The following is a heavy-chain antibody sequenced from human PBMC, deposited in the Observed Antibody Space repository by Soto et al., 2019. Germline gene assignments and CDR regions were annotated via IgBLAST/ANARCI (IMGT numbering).Heavy chain of an antibody. CDR3: LNIPHY. CDR2: IIPILGIA. CDR1: GGTFSRYT. J-gene: IGHJ4*02. Sequence: QVQLVQSGAEVKKPGSSVKVSCKASGGTFSRYTITWVRQAPGQGLEWMGRIIPILGIANYAQKFQGRVTITADKSTGTSYIELNSLRSEDTAVYYCLNIPHYWGQGTLVTVSS. V-gene: IGHV1-69*02.